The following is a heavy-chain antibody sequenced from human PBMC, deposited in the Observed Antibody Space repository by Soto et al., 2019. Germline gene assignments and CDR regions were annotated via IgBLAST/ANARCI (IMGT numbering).Heavy chain of an antibody. CDR1: NYSISSGYY. CDR3: ARVAFGTIDY. D-gene: IGHD1-1*01. CDR2: MYHSGTT. Sequence: SETLSLTCTVSNYSISSGYYWGWIRQSPGEGLEWIVSMYHSGTTYYNPSLKSRVTISIDTSKNQFSLKLTSVTSADTAVYFCARVAFGTIDYWGQGTLVTVSS. V-gene: IGHV4-38-2*02. J-gene: IGHJ4*02.